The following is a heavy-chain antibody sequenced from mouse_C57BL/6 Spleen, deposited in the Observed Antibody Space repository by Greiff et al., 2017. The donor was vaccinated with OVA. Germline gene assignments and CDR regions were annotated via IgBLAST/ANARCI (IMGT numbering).Heavy chain of an antibody. D-gene: IGHD2-1*01. V-gene: IGHV1-52*01. Sequence: QVQLKQPGAELVRPGSSVKLSCKASGYTFTSYWMHWVKQRPIQGLEWIGNIDPSDSETHYNQKFKDKATLTVDKSSSTAYMQLSSLTSEDSAVYYCAREEGNYFFDYWGQGTTLTVSS. J-gene: IGHJ2*01. CDR1: GYTFTSYW. CDR3: AREEGNYFFDY. CDR2: IDPSDSET.